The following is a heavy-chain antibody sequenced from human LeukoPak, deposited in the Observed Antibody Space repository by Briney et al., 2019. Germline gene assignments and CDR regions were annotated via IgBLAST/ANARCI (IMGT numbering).Heavy chain of an antibody. Sequence: PGGSLRLSCAASGFSFSSYGMTWVRQALGKGLEWVSSISGGGGSTNSADSVRGRFTISRDNSKNTLYLQMNRLRAEDTAVYYCAESSYYDSSGYYREYYFDHWGQGTLVTVSS. CDR3: AESSYYDSSGYYREYYFDH. CDR1: GFSFSSYG. J-gene: IGHJ4*02. D-gene: IGHD3-22*01. V-gene: IGHV3-23*01. CDR2: ISGGGGST.